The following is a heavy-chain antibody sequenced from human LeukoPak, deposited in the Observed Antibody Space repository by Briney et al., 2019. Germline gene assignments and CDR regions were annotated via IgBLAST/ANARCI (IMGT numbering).Heavy chain of an antibody. Sequence: GSLRLSCAASGFTFSSYAMSWVRQAPGKGLEWVSAISGSGGSNYYADSVKGRFTISRDNSKNTLYLQMNSLRAEDTAVYYCAKIDGEGGDYVVNPYLSYYYYDGMDVWGQGTTVTVSS. D-gene: IGHD4-17*01. CDR2: ISGSGGSN. CDR3: AKIDGEGGDYVVNPYLSYYYYDGMDV. CDR1: GFTFSSYA. J-gene: IGHJ6*02. V-gene: IGHV3-23*01.